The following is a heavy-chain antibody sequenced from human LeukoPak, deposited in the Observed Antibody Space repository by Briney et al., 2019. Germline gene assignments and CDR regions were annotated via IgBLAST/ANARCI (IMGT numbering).Heavy chain of an antibody. CDR1: GFTFSNYA. J-gene: IGHJ4*02. D-gene: IGHD4-17*01. CDR2: ISGSGSST. Sequence: GGSLRLSCAASGFTFSNYAMTWVRQAPGKGLEWVSGISGSGSSTYYADSVKGRFTISRDNSKNTLYLQMNSLRAEDTAVYYCARETVQTFDYWGQGTLVTVSS. CDR3: ARETVQTFDY. V-gene: IGHV3-23*01.